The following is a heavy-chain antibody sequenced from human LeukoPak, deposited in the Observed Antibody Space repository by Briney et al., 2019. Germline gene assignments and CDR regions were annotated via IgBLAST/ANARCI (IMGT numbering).Heavy chain of an antibody. CDR2: IKQDGSEK. D-gene: IGHD2-15*01. CDR1: GFTFTTYW. CDR3: ATKGCSGGSCYFQPNYYYYMDV. J-gene: IGHJ6*03. V-gene: IGHV3-7*01. Sequence: GGSLRLSCVGSGFTFTTYWMSWVRQAPGKGLEWVANIKQDGSEKYYVDSVKGRFTISRDNAKNSLYLQMNSLRAEDTAVYYCATKGCSGGSCYFQPNYYYYMDVWGKGPRSPSP.